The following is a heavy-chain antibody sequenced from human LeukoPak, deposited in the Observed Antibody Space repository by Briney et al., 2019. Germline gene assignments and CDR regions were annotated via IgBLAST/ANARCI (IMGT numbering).Heavy chain of an antibody. CDR3: AKVKMVRGVLDY. Sequence: GGSLRLSSAASGFTFSSYGMHWVRQAPGKGLEWVAVISYDGSNKYYADSVKGRFTISRDNSKNTLYLQMNSLRAEDTAVYYCAKVKMVRGVLDYWGQGTLVTVSS. J-gene: IGHJ4*02. D-gene: IGHD3-10*01. CDR2: ISYDGSNK. V-gene: IGHV3-30*18. CDR1: GFTFSSYG.